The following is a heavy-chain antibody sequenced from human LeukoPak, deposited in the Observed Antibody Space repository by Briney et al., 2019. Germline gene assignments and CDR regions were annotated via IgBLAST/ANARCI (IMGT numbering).Heavy chain of an antibody. V-gene: IGHV4-34*01. CDR1: GGSFSDYY. J-gene: IGHJ5*02. CDR2: SSHSGIT. D-gene: IGHD1-20*01. Sequence: PSETLSLTCTVYGGSFSDYYWMWTRQSPGRGLEWIGESSHSGITNYSPSLKSRVTVSVDTSKNQFSLKLTSVTAADTAVYYCARDGGPNNYWFDPWGQGTLVTVSS. CDR3: ARDGGPNNYWFDP.